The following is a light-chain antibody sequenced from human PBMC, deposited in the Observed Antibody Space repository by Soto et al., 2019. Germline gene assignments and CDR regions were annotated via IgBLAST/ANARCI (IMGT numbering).Light chain of an antibody. Sequence: EIVLTQSPGTLSLSPGETATLSCRASHSVISIYLALYQQKPGQAPRLLIYGGSSRATGIPDRFSGSGSGTDLTLNISRLELENFAVSECQQYGSSPITFGPGTRLE. J-gene: IGKJ5*01. V-gene: IGKV3-20*01. CDR1: HSVISIY. CDR2: GGS. CDR3: QQYGSSPIT.